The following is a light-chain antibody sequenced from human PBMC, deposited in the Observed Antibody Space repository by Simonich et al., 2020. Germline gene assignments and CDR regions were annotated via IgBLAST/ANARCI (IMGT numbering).Light chain of an antibody. CDR3: MQSIQLPLFT. V-gene: IGKV2D-29*02. Sequence: DIVMTQSPLSLPVTPGEPAPISCRSSQSLLHSNGYNYLDWYLQKPGQSPQLLIYEGSNRFSGVPDRFSGSGSGTDFTLKISRVEAEDVGVYYCMQSIQLPLFTFGPGTKVDIK. J-gene: IGKJ3*01. CDR2: EGS. CDR1: QSLLHSNGYNY.